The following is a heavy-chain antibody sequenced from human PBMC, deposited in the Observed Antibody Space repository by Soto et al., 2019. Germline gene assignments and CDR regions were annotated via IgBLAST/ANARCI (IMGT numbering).Heavy chain of an antibody. J-gene: IGHJ4*02. Sequence: QVQLVQSGAEVRKPGASVKVSCKASGYTFTSYGLTWVRQAPGQGLEWMGWISAHNGNTNYAQKLQGRVTMTSDTSTSTAYMELRSLRSDDTAVYYCASSREGGSGRYFDYWGQGTLVTVSS. CDR1: GYTFTSYG. CDR3: ASSREGGSGRYFDY. D-gene: IGHD1-26*01. V-gene: IGHV1-18*01. CDR2: ISAHNGNT.